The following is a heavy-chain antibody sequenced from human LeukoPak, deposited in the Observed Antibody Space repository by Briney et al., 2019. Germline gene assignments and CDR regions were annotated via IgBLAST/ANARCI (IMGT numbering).Heavy chain of an antibody. D-gene: IGHD4-17*01. J-gene: IGHJ5*02. CDR1: GYTFTGYY. Sequence: ASVKVSCKASGYTFTGYYVHWVRQAPGQGLEWMGWINPNSGGTNYAQKFQGRVTMTRDTSISTAYMELSRLRSDDTAVYYCARRAPTPGWFDPWGQGTLVTVSS. CDR2: INPNSGGT. CDR3: ARRAPTPGWFDP. V-gene: IGHV1-2*02.